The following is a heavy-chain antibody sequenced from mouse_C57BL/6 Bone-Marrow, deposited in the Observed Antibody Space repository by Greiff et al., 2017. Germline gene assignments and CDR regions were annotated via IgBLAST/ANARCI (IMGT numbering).Heavy chain of an antibody. V-gene: IGHV1-63*01. CDR2: IYPGGGYT. J-gene: IGHJ1*03. CDR3: ARWGDGYWYFDV. CDR1: GYTFTNYW. D-gene: IGHD2-3*01. Sequence: VQLQQSGAELVRPGTSVKMSCKASGYTFTNYWIGWAKQRPGHGLEWIGDIYPGGGYTNYNEKFKGKATLTADKSSSTAYMQFSSRTSEDSAIYYCARWGDGYWYFDVWGTGTTVTVSS.